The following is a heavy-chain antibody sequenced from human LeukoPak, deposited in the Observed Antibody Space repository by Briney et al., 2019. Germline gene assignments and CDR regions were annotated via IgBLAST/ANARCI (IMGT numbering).Heavy chain of an antibody. CDR2: ISAYNGNT. CDR3: ARGLDAASGLANFDY. Sequence: ASVKVSCKASGYTFTSCGVSWVRQAPGQGLEWMGWISAYNGNTNYAQKSEGRLSLTTDTATTTVYMELRNVTSDDTAVYFCARGLDAASGLANFDYWGQGTLITVSP. V-gene: IGHV1-18*01. CDR1: GYTFTSCG. D-gene: IGHD1-1*01. J-gene: IGHJ4*02.